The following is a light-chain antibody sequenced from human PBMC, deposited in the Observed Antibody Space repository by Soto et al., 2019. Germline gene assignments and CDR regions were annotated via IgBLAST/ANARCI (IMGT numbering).Light chain of an antibody. J-gene: IGKJ1*01. CDR3: QQYYSSPWT. CDR2: GAS. V-gene: IGKV3-15*01. Sequence: EIVMTQSPATLSVSPGERATLSCRASQSVSSNLAWYQQKPGQAPRLLIYGASSRATGIPVRFSGSGSGTEFTLTISSLQSEDFAVYYCQQYYSSPWTFGLGTKVDIK. CDR1: QSVSSN.